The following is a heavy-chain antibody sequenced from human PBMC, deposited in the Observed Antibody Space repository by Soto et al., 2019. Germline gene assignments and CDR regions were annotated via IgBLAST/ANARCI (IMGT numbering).Heavy chain of an antibody. CDR2: INPSGGST. J-gene: IGHJ4*02. V-gene: IGHV1-46*01. CDR3: ARGYYYDSSGYYPFDY. D-gene: IGHD3-22*01. CDR1: GYTFTSYY. Sequence: QVHLVQSGAEVKKPGASVKVSCEASGYTFTSYYMHWVRQAPGQGLEWMGIINPSGGSTSHAQNFQGRVTMTRETSTNTVYMELSNLRSEDTAVYYCARGYYYDSSGYYPFDYWGQGTLVTVSS.